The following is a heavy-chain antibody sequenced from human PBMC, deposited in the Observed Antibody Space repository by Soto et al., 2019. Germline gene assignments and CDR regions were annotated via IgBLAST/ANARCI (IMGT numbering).Heavy chain of an antibody. J-gene: IGHJ5*02. D-gene: IGHD4-17*01. CDR1: GASVGTGY. CDR3: ASIYGDYFNWFDP. V-gene: IGHV4-59*02. CDR2: IYYSGST. Sequence: PSETLSLTCTVSGASVGTGYWSWIRQPPGKGLEWIGYIYYSGSTNYNPSLKSRVTISVDTSKNQFSLKLSSVTAADTAVYYCASIYGDYFNWFDPWGQGTLVTV.